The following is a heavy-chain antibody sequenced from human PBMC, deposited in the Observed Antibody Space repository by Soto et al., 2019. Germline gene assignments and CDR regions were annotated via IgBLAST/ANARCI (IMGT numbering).Heavy chain of an antibody. Sequence: PGGSLRLSCAASGFTFSSYSMNWVRQAPGKGLEWVSSISSSSSYIYYADSVKGRFTISRDNAKNSLYLQMNSLRAEDTAVYYCARDLDGSGSVDYWGQGTLVTVSS. V-gene: IGHV3-21*01. CDR3: ARDLDGSGSVDY. CDR2: ISSSSSYI. CDR1: GFTFSSYS. D-gene: IGHD3-10*01. J-gene: IGHJ4*02.